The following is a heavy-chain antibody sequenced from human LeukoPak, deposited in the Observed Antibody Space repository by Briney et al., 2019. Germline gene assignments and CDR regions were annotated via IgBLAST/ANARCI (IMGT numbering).Heavy chain of an antibody. CDR2: ISSSSSYI. V-gene: IGHV3-21*01. CDR1: GFTFSSYS. Sequence: PGGSLRLSCAASGFTFSSYSLTWVRQAPGKGLEWVSSISSSSSYIYYADSVKGRFTISRDNAKNSLYLQMNSLRAEDTAVYYCARAQFGYCSGTSCYMGYYYYYGMDVWGQGTTVTVSS. J-gene: IGHJ6*02. CDR3: ARAQFGYCSGTSCYMGYYYYYGMDV. D-gene: IGHD2-2*01.